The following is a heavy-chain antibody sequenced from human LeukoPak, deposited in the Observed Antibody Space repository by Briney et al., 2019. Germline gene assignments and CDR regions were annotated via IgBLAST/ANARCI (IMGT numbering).Heavy chain of an antibody. D-gene: IGHD3-3*01. V-gene: IGHV1-69*05. CDR2: IIPIFGTA. CDR3: ARSPPPDTPRYDFWSASTTRWFDP. Sequence: SVKVSCKASGGTFSSYAISWVRQAPGQGLEWMGRIIPIFGTANYAQKFQGRVTITTDESTSTAYMELSSLRSEDTAVYYCARSPPPDTPRYDFWSASTTRWFDPWGQGTLVTVSS. J-gene: IGHJ5*02. CDR1: GGTFSSYA.